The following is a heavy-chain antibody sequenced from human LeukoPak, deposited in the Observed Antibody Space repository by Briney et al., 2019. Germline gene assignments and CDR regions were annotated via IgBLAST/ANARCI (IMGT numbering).Heavy chain of an antibody. J-gene: IGHJ3*02. Sequence: ASVKVSCKASGYTFTSYGISWVRQAPGQGLEWMGWISAYNGNTNYAQKLQGRVTMTTDTSTSTAYMELRSLRSDDTAVYYCARVLAGYDTSGYYWDAFDIWGQGTMVSVSS. CDR3: ARVLAGYDTSGYYWDAFDI. CDR2: ISAYNGNT. CDR1: GYTFTSYG. D-gene: IGHD3-22*01. V-gene: IGHV1-18*01.